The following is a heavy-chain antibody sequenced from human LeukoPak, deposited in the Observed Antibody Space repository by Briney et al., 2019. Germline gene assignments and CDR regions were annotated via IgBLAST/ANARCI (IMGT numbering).Heavy chain of an antibody. J-gene: IGHJ4*02. CDR1: GGSISSSSYY. Sequence: SETLSLTCTVSGGSISSSSYYWGWIRQPPGKGLEWIGSIYYSGSTYYNPSLKSRVTISVDTSKNQFSLKLSSVTAADTAVYYCAAPGGSGSYLPSDYWGQGTLVTVSS. D-gene: IGHD3-10*01. CDR3: AAPGGSGSYLPSDY. CDR2: IYYSGST. V-gene: IGHV4-39*07.